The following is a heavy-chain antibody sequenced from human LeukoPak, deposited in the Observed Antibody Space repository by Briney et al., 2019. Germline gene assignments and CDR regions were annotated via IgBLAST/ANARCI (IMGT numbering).Heavy chain of an antibody. V-gene: IGHV4-34*01. D-gene: IGHD6-13*01. CDR1: GGSFCGYY. CDR3: ARSTYSSSWYQGPRYYYHGMDV. CDR2: INHSGRA. Sequence: SETLSLTCAVYGGSFCGYYWSWSCAPPGNGLGWSGEINHSGRANYNPSLKSRVTISVDTSKNQFSLKLSSVTAADTAVYYCARSTYSSSWYQGPRYYYHGMDVWSQGPTVTVSS. J-gene: IGHJ6*02.